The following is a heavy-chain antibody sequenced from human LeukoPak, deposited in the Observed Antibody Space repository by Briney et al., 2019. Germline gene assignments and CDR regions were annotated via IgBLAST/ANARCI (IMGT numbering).Heavy chain of an antibody. CDR1: GYTLTNYY. CDR2: INPSGGSP. Sequence: ASVKVSCKASGYTLTNYYIHWVRQAPGRGLQWMGIINPSGGSPSYAQKFQGRVTMTRDTSTSTVYMELSSLRSEDTAVYYCAARRDTVFRGALDPWGQGTLVTVSS. D-gene: IGHD3-10*01. V-gene: IGHV1-46*01. J-gene: IGHJ5*02. CDR3: AARRDTVFRGALDP.